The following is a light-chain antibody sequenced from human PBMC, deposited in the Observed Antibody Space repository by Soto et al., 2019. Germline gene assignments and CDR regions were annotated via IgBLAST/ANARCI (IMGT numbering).Light chain of an antibody. CDR2: DAS. V-gene: IGKV3-15*01. CDR3: QQYNNWRT. Sequence: TQSPVTLSVSPGERATLSCRASQSVTHNLAWYQQKPGQAPRLLIYDASIRATGIPARFSGSGSGTEFTLTISSLQSEDFAVYYCQQYNNWRTFGQGTKVDIK. J-gene: IGKJ1*01. CDR1: QSVTHN.